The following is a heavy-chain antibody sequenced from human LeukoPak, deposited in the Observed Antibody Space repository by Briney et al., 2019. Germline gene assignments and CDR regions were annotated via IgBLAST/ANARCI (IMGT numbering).Heavy chain of an antibody. CDR3: ATWRTAKTGFDY. V-gene: IGHV4-39*01. CDR2: IYYSGSP. Sequence: SETLSLTCTVSGGSISNNNYYWAWIRQPPGKGLECIGSIYYSGSPYYNPSLKSRVTISVDTSKNQFSLRLSSVTDADTAVYYCATWRTAKTGFDYWGQGTLVTVSS. D-gene: IGHD1-1*01. J-gene: IGHJ4*02. CDR1: GGSISNNNYY.